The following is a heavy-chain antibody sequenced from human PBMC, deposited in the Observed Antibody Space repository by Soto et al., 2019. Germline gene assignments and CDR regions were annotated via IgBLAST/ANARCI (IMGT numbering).Heavy chain of an antibody. CDR2: ISYDGSNK. J-gene: IGHJ6*02. CDR3: ARGTLSVAYYYGMDV. CDR1: GFTFSSYA. V-gene: IGHV3-30-3*01. Sequence: GGSLRLSCAASGFTFSSYAMHWVRQAPGKGLEWVAVISYDGSNKYYADSVKGRFTISRDNSKNTLYLQMNSLRAEDTAVYYCARGTLSVAYYYGMDVWGQGTTVTSP. D-gene: IGHD1-1*01.